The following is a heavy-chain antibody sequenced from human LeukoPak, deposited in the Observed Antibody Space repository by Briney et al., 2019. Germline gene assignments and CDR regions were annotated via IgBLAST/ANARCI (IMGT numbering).Heavy chain of an antibody. CDR2: IYTSGTI. J-gene: IGHJ5*02. D-gene: IGHD3-10*01. CDR1: GGSISNFY. CDR3: ARDSGTTGEVKFDP. V-gene: IGHV4-4*07. Sequence: SETLSLTCTVSGGSISNFYWNWIRQPPGKGLEWIGRIYTSGTITYNPSLKSRVTMSVDTSKNQFSLKLSSVTAADTAVYYCARDSGTTGEVKFDPWGQGTLVTVSS.